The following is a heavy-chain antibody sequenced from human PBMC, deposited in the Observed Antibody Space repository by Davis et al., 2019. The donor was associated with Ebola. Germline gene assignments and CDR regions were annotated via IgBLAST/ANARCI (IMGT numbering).Heavy chain of an antibody. V-gene: IGHV1-2*06. CDR1: GYTFTGYY. CDR2: INPNSGGT. J-gene: IGHJ2*01. D-gene: IGHD6-19*01. CDR3: ARDPSSGWYWYFDL. Sequence: ASVKVSCKASGYTFTGYYMHWVRQAPGQGLEWMGRINPNSGGTNYAQKFQGRVTMTRDTSISTAYLELSSLRSDDTAVYYCARDPSSGWYWYFDLWGRGTLVTVSS.